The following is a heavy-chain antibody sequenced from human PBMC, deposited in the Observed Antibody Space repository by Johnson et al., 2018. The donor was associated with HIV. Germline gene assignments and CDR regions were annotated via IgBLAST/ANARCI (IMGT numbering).Heavy chain of an antibody. CDR1: AFTFSSYE. CDR2: ISSRATTI. CDR3: ARFPPGGNYYFDI. V-gene: IGHV3-48*03. Sequence: EVQLVESGGGLVQPGGSLKLSCAASAFTFSSYEMNWVRQAPGKGLEWVSYISSRATTIYYADSVKGRFTISRDNAKNSLYLQMNSLRAEDTAVYYCARFPPGGNYYFDIWGQGTMVTVSS. D-gene: IGHD1-26*01. J-gene: IGHJ3*02.